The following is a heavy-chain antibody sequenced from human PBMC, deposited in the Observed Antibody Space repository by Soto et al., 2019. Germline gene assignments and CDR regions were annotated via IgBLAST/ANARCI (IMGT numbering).Heavy chain of an antibody. CDR3: ARDIYCSGGSCYSGNWFDP. J-gene: IGHJ5*02. CDR2: IKQDGSEK. Sequence: LRLSCAASGFTFSSYWMSWVRQAPGKGLEWVANIKQDGSEKYYVDSVKGRFTISRDNAKNSLYLQMNSLRAEDTAVYYCARDIYCSGGSCYSGNWFDPWGQGTLVTVSS. D-gene: IGHD2-15*01. CDR1: GFTFSSYW. V-gene: IGHV3-7*03.